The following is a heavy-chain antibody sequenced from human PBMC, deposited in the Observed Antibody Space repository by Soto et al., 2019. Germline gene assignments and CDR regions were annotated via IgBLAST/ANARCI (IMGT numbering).Heavy chain of an antibody. V-gene: IGHV3-74*02. J-gene: IGHJ6*03. CDR1: GFTFSNYW. D-gene: IGHD2-15*01. CDR2: INSVGSVS. Sequence: EVQLVESGGGLVQPGGSLRLSCAASGFTFSNYWMYWVRQAPGKGLEWVSRINSVGSVSSHADSVRGRLTISRDNVKNTLYMHMDSLRAEDTAVYFCARGDCVGGTCYSLAGSFYYYMDVWGKGTTVTVFS. CDR3: ARGDCVGGTCYSLAGSFYYYMDV.